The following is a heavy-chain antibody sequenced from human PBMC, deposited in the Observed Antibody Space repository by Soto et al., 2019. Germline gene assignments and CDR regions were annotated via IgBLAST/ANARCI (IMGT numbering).Heavy chain of an antibody. D-gene: IGHD2-8*01. V-gene: IGHV4-30-2*01. J-gene: IGHJ4*02. Sequence: SETLSLTCAVSGGSISSGGYSWSWIRQPPGKGLEWIGYIYHSGSTYYNPSLKSRVTISVDRSKNQFSLKLSSVTAADTAVYYCAGYLMYYFDYWGQGTLVTVSS. CDR3: AGYLMYYFDY. CDR1: GGSISSGGYS. CDR2: IYHSGST.